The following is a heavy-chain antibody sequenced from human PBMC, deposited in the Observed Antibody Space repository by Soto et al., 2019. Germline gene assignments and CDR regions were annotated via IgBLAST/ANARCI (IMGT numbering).Heavy chain of an antibody. V-gene: IGHV4-39*01. CDR3: AGSNWGELGGMDV. D-gene: IGHD7-27*01. CDR1: GGSISSSSYY. Sequence: QLQLQESGPGLVKPSETLSLTCTVSGGSISSSSYYWGWIRQPPGKGLEWIGSIYYSGSTYYNPSLKSRVTISVDTSKNQFSLKLSSVTAADTAVYYCAGSNWGELGGMDVWGQGTTVTVSS. CDR2: IYYSGST. J-gene: IGHJ6*02.